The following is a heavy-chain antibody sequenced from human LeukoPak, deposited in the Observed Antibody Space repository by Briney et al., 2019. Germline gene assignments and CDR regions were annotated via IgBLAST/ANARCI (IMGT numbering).Heavy chain of an antibody. J-gene: IGHJ3*02. CDR2: ISYDGSNK. D-gene: IGHD5-24*01. CDR3: AKDRAQRWLQYGAFDI. V-gene: IGHV3-30*18. Sequence: PGGSLRLSCAASGFTFSSYGMHWVRQAPGKGLEWVAVISYDGSNKYYADSVKGRFTITKDNSKNTLYLQMNSLRAEDTAVYYCAKDRAQRWLQYGAFDIWGQGTMVTVSS. CDR1: GFTFSSYG.